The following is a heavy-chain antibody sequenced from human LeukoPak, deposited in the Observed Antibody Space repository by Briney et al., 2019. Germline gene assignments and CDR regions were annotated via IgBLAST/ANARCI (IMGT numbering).Heavy chain of an antibody. V-gene: IGHV4-39*07. D-gene: IGHD6-13*01. Sequence: SETLSLTCTVSGGSISSSSYYWGWIRQPPGRGLEWIGSIYYSGSTYYNPSLKSRVTISVDTSKNQFSLKLSSVTAADTAVYYCARDMGLAAAFDSWGRGTLVTVSS. J-gene: IGHJ4*02. CDR2: IYYSGST. CDR1: GGSISSSSYY. CDR3: ARDMGLAAAFDS.